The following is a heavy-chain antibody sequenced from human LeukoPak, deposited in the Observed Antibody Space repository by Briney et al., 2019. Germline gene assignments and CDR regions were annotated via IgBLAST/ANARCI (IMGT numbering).Heavy chain of an antibody. CDR1: GGSFSGYY. J-gene: IGHJ4*02. CDR2: INHSGST. CDR3: ARLLGYYYDSSGYFQDY. V-gene: IGHV4-34*01. Sequence: SETLSLTCAVYGGSFSGYYWSWIRQPPGKGLEWIGEINHSGSTNYNPSLKSRVTISVDTSKNQFSLKLSSVTAADTAVYYCARLLGYYYDSSGYFQDYWGQGTLVTVSS. D-gene: IGHD3-22*01.